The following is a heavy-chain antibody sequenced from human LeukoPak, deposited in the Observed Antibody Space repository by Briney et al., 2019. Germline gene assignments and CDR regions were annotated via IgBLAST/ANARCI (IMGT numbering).Heavy chain of an antibody. V-gene: IGHV3-30*18. Sequence: PGGSLRLSCAASGFTFSNYGMHWVRQAPGKGLEWVAVISYDGSNKYYADSVKGRFTISRGNSKNTLYLQMNSLRAEDTAVYYCAKDKYSGSYGPLDYWGQGTLVTVSS. J-gene: IGHJ4*02. CDR3: AKDKYSGSYGPLDY. CDR2: ISYDGSNK. CDR1: GFTFSNYG. D-gene: IGHD1-26*01.